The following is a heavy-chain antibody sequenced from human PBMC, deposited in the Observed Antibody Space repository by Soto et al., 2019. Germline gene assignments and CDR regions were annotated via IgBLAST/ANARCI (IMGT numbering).Heavy chain of an antibody. V-gene: IGHV3-15*07. Sequence: PGGSLRLSCAASGFTFSNAWMNWVRQAPGKGLEWVGRNKSKTDGGTTDYAALVKGRFTISRDDSKNTLYLQMNSLKTEDTAVYYCTTKDIVVVVAATHYGMDVWGQGTTVTVSS. CDR1: GFTFSNAW. J-gene: IGHJ6*02. CDR3: TTKDIVVVVAATHYGMDV. D-gene: IGHD2-15*01. CDR2: NKSKTDGGTT.